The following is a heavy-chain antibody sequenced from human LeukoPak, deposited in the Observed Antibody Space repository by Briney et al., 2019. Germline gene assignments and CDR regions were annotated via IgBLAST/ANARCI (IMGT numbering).Heavy chain of an antibody. J-gene: IGHJ6*02. V-gene: IGHV1-69*04. Sequence: SVKVSCKASGGTFSSYAISWVRQAPGQGLEWMGRIIPILGIANYAQKFQGRVTITADKSTSTAYMELSSLRSEDTAVYYCARDCTNGVCYTSFVYFGMDVWGQGTTVTVSS. CDR1: GGTFSSYA. CDR2: IIPILGIA. CDR3: ARDCTNGVCYTSFVYFGMDV. D-gene: IGHD2-8*01.